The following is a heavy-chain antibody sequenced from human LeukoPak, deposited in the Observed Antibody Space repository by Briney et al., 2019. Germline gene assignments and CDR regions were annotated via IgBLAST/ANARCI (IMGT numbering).Heavy chain of an antibody. D-gene: IGHD3-10*01. CDR2: INPNSGGT. CDR1: GYTFTGYY. Sequence: ASVKVSCKASGYTFTGYYMHWVRQAPGQGLEWMGWINPNSGGTNYAQKFQGRVTMTRDTSISTAYMELSRLRSDDTAVYYCARMGSGVRGVQTGYGDTEIDYWGQGTLVTVSS. V-gene: IGHV1-2*02. J-gene: IGHJ4*02. CDR3: ARMGSGVRGVQTGYGDTEIDY.